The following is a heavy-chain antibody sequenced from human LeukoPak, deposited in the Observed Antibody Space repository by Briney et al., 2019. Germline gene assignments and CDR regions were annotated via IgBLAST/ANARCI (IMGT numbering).Heavy chain of an antibody. CDR1: GFTFSSYA. V-gene: IGHV3-23*01. CDR3: ATLLGIAVAGKRSGY. D-gene: IGHD6-19*01. Sequence: GGSLRLSCAASGFTFSSYAMSWVRQAPGKGLEWVSGISGSGGSTDYADSVKGRFTISRDNSKNTLYLQMNSLRAEDTAVYYCATLLGIAVAGKRSGYWGQGTLVTVSS. CDR2: ISGSGGST. J-gene: IGHJ4*02.